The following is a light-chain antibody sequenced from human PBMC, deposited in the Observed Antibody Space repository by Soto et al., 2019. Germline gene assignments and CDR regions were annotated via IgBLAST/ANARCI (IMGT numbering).Light chain of an antibody. J-gene: IGKJ1*01. CDR1: QSVSSSY. CDR3: QHYGSPWT. CDR2: GAS. Sequence: EIVLTQSPGTLSLSPGERATLSCRASQSVSSSYLAWYQQKPGQAPRLLIYGASSRATGIPDRFSGSGSGTDFTLTISRLEPEDFAVYYCQHYGSPWTFGQGTKVDI. V-gene: IGKV3-20*01.